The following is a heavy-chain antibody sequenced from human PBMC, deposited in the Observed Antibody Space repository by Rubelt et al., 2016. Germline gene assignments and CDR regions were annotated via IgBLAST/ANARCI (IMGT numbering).Heavy chain of an antibody. V-gene: IGHV4-34*01. D-gene: IGHD3-10*01. J-gene: IGHJ4*02. CDR3: ARGASPWYYGTNDYYHY. CDR2: VNHAAVT. CDR1: GGSFSGYS. Sequence: CGEGLLKPSETLSLTCVVSGGSFSGYSWSWVRQPPEKGLEWIGDVNHAAVTVYSPSLKSRVPISLDTSKTHLSLRLDSVTAADTAVYYCARGASPWYYGTNDYYHYWGPGSQVVVSS.